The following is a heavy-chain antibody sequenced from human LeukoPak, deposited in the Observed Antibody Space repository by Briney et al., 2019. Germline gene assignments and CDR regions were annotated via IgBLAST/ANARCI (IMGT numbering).Heavy chain of an antibody. CDR2: IWYDGSNK. J-gene: IGHJ6*02. CDR1: GFSFSSYG. CDR3: ASITVPNEYYYYAMDI. Sequence: GGSLRLSCAASGFSFSSYGMHWVRQAPGKGLEWVAAIWYDGSNKFYANSVKGRFTISRDNSKNTLYLQMNILRAEDTAVYFCASITVPNEYYYYAMDIWGQGTPVTVS. V-gene: IGHV3-33*01. D-gene: IGHD6-19*01.